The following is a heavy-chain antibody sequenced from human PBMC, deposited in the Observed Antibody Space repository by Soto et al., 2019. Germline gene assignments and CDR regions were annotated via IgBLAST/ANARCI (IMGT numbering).Heavy chain of an antibody. CDR1: GGSISISSYY. D-gene: IGHD2-2*01. Sequence: SDTLSLTCTVSGGSISISSYYWGWILHPPGKGLEWIGSIYYSGSTYYNPSLKSRVTISVDTSKNQFSLKLSSVTAADTAVYYCAREPGSQYQLLQLDYWGQGTLVTVSS. V-gene: IGHV4-39*02. J-gene: IGHJ4*02. CDR2: IYYSGST. CDR3: AREPGSQYQLLQLDY.